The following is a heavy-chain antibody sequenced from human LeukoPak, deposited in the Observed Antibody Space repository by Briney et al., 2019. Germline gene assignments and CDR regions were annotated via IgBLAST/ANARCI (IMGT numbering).Heavy chain of an antibody. J-gene: IGHJ5*02. Sequence: GSMTLACAASGFTVSSYAMSCVRQPPGKGLEWVSIISGSGNSTYYADSVKGRFTSSRDNSKNTLYLQMSSLRAEDTAVYYCAKGRFELLTPWGQGTLVTVSS. CDR3: AKGRFELLTP. CDR2: ISGSGNST. D-gene: IGHD1-26*01. V-gene: IGHV3-23*01. CDR1: GFTVSSYA.